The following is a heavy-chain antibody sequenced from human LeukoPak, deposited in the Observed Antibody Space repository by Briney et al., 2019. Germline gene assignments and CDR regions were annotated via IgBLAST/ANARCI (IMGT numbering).Heavy chain of an antibody. Sequence: PSETLSLTCTVSGGSISSSSYYWGWIRQPPGKGLEWIGSIYYSGSTYYNPSLKSRVTISVDTSKNQFSLKLSSVTAADTAVYYCARAYDSSGYSLSPFRPPFDYWGQGTLVTVSS. J-gene: IGHJ4*02. CDR2: IYYSGST. CDR1: GGSISSSSYY. CDR3: ARAYDSSGYSLSPFRPPFDY. V-gene: IGHV4-39*07. D-gene: IGHD3-22*01.